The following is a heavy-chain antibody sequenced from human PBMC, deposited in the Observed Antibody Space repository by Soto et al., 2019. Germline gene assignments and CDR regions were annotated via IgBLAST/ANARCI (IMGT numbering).Heavy chain of an antibody. CDR2: INPNSGGT. V-gene: IGHV1-2*02. CDR1: GGTFSSCA. Sequence: GASVQVSCKASGGTFSSCAISWVRQAPGQGLEWMGWINPNSGGTNYAQKFQGRVTMTRDTSISTAYMELSRLRSDDTAVYYCARDLIAVAGTSRDDYWGQGTLVTVS. CDR3: ARDLIAVAGTSRDDY. J-gene: IGHJ4*02. D-gene: IGHD6-19*01.